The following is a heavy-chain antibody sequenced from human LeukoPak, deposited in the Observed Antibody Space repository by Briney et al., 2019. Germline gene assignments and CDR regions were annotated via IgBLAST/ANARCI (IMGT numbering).Heavy chain of an antibody. V-gene: IGHV3-49*04. J-gene: IGHJ3*02. CDR2: IRSKAYGGTT. CDR1: GFTFSSYG. CDR3: TRLPYDAFDI. Sequence: GGSLRLSCAASGFTFSSYGMSWVRQAPGKGLEWVGFIRSKAYGGTTEYAASVKGRFTISRDDSKSIAYLQMNSLKTEDTAVYYCTRLPYDAFDIWGQGTMVTVSS.